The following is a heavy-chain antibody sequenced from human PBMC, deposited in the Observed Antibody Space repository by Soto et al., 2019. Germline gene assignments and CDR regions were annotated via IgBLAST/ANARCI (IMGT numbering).Heavy chain of an antibody. Sequence: KVSCKVSGYTLTELSMHWVRQAPGKGLEWMGRIDPSDSYTNYSPSFQGHVTISADKSISTAYLQWSSLKASDTAMYYCASLWKSSWDQGAWGYYYGMDVWGQGTTVTVSSGKCDGSGSQEAYYYYYGMDVWGQGTTVTVS. D-gene: IGHD3-10*01. CDR2: IDPSDSYT. V-gene: IGHV5-10-1*01. CDR1: GYTLTELS. CDR3: ASLWKSSWDQGAWGYYYGMDVWGQGTTVTVSSGKCDGSGSQEAYYYYYGMDV. J-gene: IGHJ6*02.